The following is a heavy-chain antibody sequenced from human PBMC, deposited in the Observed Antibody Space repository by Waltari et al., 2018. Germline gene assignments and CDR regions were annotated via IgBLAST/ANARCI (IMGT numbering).Heavy chain of an antibody. V-gene: IGHV3-74*03. Sequence: EGQLVESGGALVQPGGSLRLSCADTGSIFSVFWMYWIRQAPGKGLVWVYRINADGTTKTYADSVQGRFTISRDNVKSILYLEMNALRPEDTAVYYCARDPRNLGLDPWGLGTLVTVSS. CDR1: GSIFSVFW. J-gene: IGHJ5*02. CDR2: INADGTTK. CDR3: ARDPRNLGLDP. D-gene: IGHD3-16*01.